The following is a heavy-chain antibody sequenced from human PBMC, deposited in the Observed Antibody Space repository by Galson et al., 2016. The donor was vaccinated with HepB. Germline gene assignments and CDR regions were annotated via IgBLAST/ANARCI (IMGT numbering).Heavy chain of an antibody. J-gene: IGHJ1*01. CDR1: GFTFDDYA. Sequence: SLRLSCAASGFTFDDYAMQWVRQTPGRGLEWVALISWDGSRKHYADSVKGRFTISRDNTKNSMNLQLNSLRPEDAALYFCAKGGCVGDCYGPLDLWGQGTLVAVSS. D-gene: IGHD2-21*02. V-gene: IGHV3-43D*04. CDR2: ISWDGSRK. CDR3: AKGGCVGDCYGPLDL.